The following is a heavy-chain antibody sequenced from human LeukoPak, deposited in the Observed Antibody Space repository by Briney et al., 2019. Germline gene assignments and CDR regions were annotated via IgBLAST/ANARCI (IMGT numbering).Heavy chain of an antibody. D-gene: IGHD1-7*01. V-gene: IGHV1-18*01. CDR1: GYTFTSYG. CDR2: ISAYNGNT. J-gene: IGHJ5*02. Sequence: ASVKVSCKASGYTFTSYGISWVRQAPGQGLEWMGWISAYNGNTNYAQKFQGRVTMTEDTSTDTAYMELSSLRSEDTAVYYCAGITGTTPGFDPWGQGTLVTVSS. CDR3: AGITGTTPGFDP.